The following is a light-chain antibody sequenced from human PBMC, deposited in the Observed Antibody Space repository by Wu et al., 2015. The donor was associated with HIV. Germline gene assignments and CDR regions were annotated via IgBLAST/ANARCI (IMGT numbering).Light chain of an antibody. CDR2: DAS. CDR1: QSVGHS. Sequence: EIILTQSPATLSLSPGDSATLSCRASQSVGHSLAWYQRKPGQTPRLLFFDASNRATGIPPRFSGRGSGTDFTLTISSLESEDFAIYYCQYRTTFGQGTRLES. V-gene: IGKV3-11*01. J-gene: IGKJ5*01. CDR3: QYRTT.